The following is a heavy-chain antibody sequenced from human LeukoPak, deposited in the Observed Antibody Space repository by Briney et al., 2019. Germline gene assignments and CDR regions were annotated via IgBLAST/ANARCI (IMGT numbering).Heavy chain of an antibody. CDR3: AKDSGYENYYYYYGMDV. CDR2: ISRNSGSI. J-gene: IGHJ6*02. V-gene: IGHV3-9*01. Sequence: GGSLRLSCAASGFTFYDYAMDWVRHAPGKGLEWVSGISRNSGSIGYADSVKGRFTISRDNAKNSLYLQMNSLRAEDTALYYCAKDSGYENYYYYYGMDVWGQGTTVTVSS. D-gene: IGHD5-12*01. CDR1: GFTFYDYA.